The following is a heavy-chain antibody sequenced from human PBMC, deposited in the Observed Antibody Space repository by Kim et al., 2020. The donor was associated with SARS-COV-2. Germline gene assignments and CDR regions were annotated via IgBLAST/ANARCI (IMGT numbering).Heavy chain of an antibody. V-gene: IGHV1-69*01. J-gene: IGHJ4*02. CDR3: ARDKSSGLDY. D-gene: IGHD6-19*01. Sequence: TANYGQKFQGRVTITADESTSSAYMELSSLRSEDTAVYYCARDKSSGLDYWGQGTLVTVSS. CDR2: TA.